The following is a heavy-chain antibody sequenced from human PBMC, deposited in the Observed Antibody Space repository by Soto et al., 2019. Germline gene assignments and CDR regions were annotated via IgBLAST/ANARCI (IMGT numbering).Heavy chain of an antibody. D-gene: IGHD2-2*01. CDR1: GNTFTTYY. CDR3: ASGNCYSTSCHSDY. V-gene: IGHV1-46*03. CDR2: INPGGTST. J-gene: IGHJ4*02. Sequence: QVQLVQSGAEVKKPGASVKVSCKASGNTFTTYYMHWVRQAPGQGLEWMGLINPGGTSTNYAQKFQDRVTMPRDSSTRTVAMELSSLTSEDTAVYYCASGNCYSTSCHSDYWGQGTLVTVST.